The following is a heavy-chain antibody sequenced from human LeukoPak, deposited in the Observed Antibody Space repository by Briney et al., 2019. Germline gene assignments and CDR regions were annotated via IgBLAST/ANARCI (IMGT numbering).Heavy chain of an antibody. V-gene: IGHV3-23*01. CDR3: AKSPRIAAAIYYFDY. Sequence: GGSLRLSCAASGFTFSSYAMSWVRQAPGKGLEWVSAISGSGSSTYYADSVKGRFAISRDNSKNTLYLQMNSLRAEDTAVYYCAKSPRIAAAIYYFDYWGQGTLVTVSS. CDR1: GFTFSSYA. CDR2: ISGSGSST. D-gene: IGHD6-13*01. J-gene: IGHJ4*02.